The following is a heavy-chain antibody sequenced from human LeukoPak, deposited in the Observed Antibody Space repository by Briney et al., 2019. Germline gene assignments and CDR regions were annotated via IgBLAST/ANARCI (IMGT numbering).Heavy chain of an antibody. J-gene: IGHJ4*02. V-gene: IGHV4-34*01. CDR1: GGSFSDYY. CDR2: INHSGST. D-gene: IGHD6-6*01. Sequence: SETLSLTCAVYGGSFSDYYWSWIRQPPGKGLEWIGEINHSGSTNYNPSLKSRVTISVDTSKNQFSLKLSSVTAADTAVYYCARGSWSSSIDYWGQGTLVTVSS. CDR3: ARGSWSSSIDY.